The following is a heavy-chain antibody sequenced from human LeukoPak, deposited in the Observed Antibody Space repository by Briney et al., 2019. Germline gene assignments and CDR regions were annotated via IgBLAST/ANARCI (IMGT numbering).Heavy chain of an antibody. CDR2: LYPAGDT. CDR3: ARVHFPNGDFDY. Sequence: PGGSLRLSCAASGITVSDNYMSWVRQTPGKGLEWVSTLYPAGDTYFADSVRGRFTISRDISKNTVYLQMGSLRAEDTAVYFCARVHFPNGDFDYWGQGALVTVSS. V-gene: IGHV3-53*01. J-gene: IGHJ4*02. CDR1: GITVSDNY.